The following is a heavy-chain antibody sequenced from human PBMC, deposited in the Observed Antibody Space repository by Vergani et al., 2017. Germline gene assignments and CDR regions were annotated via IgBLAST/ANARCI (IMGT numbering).Heavy chain of an antibody. CDR3: AKDRYSSSWGYFDY. CDR1: GFTFSSYS. Sequence: EVQLVESGGGLVKPGGSLRLSCAASGFTFSSYSMNWVRQAPGKGLEWVSSIISSSSYIYYADSVKGRFTISRDNAKNSLYLQMNSLRAEDTALYYCAKDRYSSSWGYFDYWGQGTLVTVSS. J-gene: IGHJ4*02. V-gene: IGHV3-21*04. D-gene: IGHD6-13*01. CDR2: IISSSSYI.